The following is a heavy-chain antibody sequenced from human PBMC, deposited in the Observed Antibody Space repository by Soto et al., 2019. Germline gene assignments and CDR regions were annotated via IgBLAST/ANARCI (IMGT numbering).Heavy chain of an antibody. V-gene: IGHV4-31*03. CDR3: AREGPYCSSTSCYRSWFDP. Sequence: PSETLSLTCTVSGGSISSGGYYWSWIRQHPGKGLEWIGYIYYSGSTYYNPSLKSRVTISVDTSKNQFSLKLSSVTAADTAVYYCAREGPYCSSTSCYRSWFDPWGQGTLVTVSS. CDR2: IYYSGST. J-gene: IGHJ5*02. D-gene: IGHD2-2*01. CDR1: GGSISSGGYY.